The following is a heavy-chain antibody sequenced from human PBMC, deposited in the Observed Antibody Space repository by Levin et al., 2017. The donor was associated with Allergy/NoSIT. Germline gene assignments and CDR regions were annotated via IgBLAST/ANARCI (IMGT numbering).Heavy chain of an antibody. Sequence: GGSLRLSCAASGFTFSSYAMHWVRQAPGKGLEWVAVISYDGSNKYYADSVKGRFTISRDNSKNTLYLQMNSLRAEDTAVYYCARDGGWWYSGSYFDYWGQGTLVTVSS. CDR2: ISYDGSNK. J-gene: IGHJ4*02. V-gene: IGHV3-30*04. CDR1: GFTFSSYA. CDR3: ARDGGWWYSGSYFDY. D-gene: IGHD1-26*01.